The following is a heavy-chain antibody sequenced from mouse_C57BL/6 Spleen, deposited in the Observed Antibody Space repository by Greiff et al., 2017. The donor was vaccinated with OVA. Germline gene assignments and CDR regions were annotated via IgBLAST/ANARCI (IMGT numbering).Heavy chain of an antibody. CDR3: ARERDDYFDY. J-gene: IGHJ2*01. Sequence: QVQLQQPGAELVKPGASVKLSCKASGYTFTSYWMHWVKQRPGQGLEWIGMIHPSSGSTNYNEKFKSKATLTVDKSSSTAYMQLSSLTSEDAAVYYCARERDDYFDYWGQGTTLTVSS. V-gene: IGHV1-64*01. D-gene: IGHD3-3*01. CDR1: GYTFTSYW. CDR2: IHPSSGST.